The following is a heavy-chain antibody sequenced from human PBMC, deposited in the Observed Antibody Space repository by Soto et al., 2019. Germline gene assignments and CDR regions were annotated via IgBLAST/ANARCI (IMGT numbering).Heavy chain of an antibody. D-gene: IGHD6-25*01. CDR1: GDSIKNGNYY. J-gene: IGHJ4*02. CDR2: VHYSGRI. CDR3: VRGTDLYKCGF. V-gene: IGHV4-31*03. Sequence: QVQLQESGPGLVKPSQILSLTCTVSGDSIKNGNYYWTWIRQHPGKDLEGIGHVHYSGRIYYNPSLTSRVTMSVLTSKHQVSLELSSVTVADTAVYYCVRGTDLYKCGFWGQGTLVTVSS.